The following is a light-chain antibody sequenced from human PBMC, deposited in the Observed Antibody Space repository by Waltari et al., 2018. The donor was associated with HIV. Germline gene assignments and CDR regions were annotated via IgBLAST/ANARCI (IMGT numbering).Light chain of an antibody. CDR1: SLNISNNY. V-gene: IGLV1-51*01. CDR2: DNN. J-gene: IGLJ1*01. Sequence: QSVLTQPPSVSAAPGQRVTISCSGSSLNISNNYVSWYQQLPRTAPKLLIYDNNKRPSGIPDRFSSSKSGTSATLAITGLQTGDEADYYCGTWDSSLSAFVFGTGTTVTVL. CDR3: GTWDSSLSAFV.